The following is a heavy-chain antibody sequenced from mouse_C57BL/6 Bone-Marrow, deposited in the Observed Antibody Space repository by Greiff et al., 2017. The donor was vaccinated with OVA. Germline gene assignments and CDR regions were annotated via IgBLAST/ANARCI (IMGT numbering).Heavy chain of an antibody. J-gene: IGHJ3*01. V-gene: IGHV1-50*01. CDR3: ARDDYAWFAY. CDR2: IDPSDSYT. D-gene: IGHD2-4*01. Sequence: VQLQQSGAELVKPGASVKLSCKASGYTFTSYWMQWVKQRPGQGLEWIGEIDPSDSYTNYNQKFKGKATLTVDTSSSTAYMQLSSLTSEDSAVYYCARDDYAWFAYWGQGTLVTVSA. CDR1: GYTFTSYW.